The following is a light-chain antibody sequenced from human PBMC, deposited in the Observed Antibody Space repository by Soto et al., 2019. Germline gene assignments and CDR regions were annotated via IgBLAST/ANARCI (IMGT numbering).Light chain of an antibody. J-gene: IGLJ3*02. CDR3: QTWGTGTRGV. V-gene: IGLV4-69*01. CDR2: LNSDGSH. CDR1: SGHSSYA. Sequence: QLVLTQSPSASASLGASVKLTCTLSSGHSSYAIAWHQQQPEKGPRYLMKLNSDGSHSKGDGIPDRFSGSSSGAERYLTISSLQYEDEADYYCQTWGTGTRGVFGGGTQLTVL.